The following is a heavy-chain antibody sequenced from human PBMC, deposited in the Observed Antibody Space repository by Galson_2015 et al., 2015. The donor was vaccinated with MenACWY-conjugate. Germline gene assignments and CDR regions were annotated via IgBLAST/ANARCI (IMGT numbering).Heavy chain of an antibody. V-gene: IGHV4-39*01. CDR1: SNY. J-gene: IGHJ3*02. CDR2: IYYSGST. CDR3: ARHDRTAPARSGAFDI. D-gene: IGHD2-2*01. Sequence: SNYWMHWVRQPPGRGLEWIGTIYYSGSTYYNSSLKSRVTISVDTSQNQFSLNLSSVTAADTAMYYCARHDRTAPARSGAFDIWGRGTMVTVSS.